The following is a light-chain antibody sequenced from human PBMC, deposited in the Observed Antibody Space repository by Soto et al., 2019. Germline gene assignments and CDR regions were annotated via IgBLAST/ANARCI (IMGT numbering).Light chain of an antibody. V-gene: IGKV1-33*01. CDR3: QQYDAVPPYT. Sequence: DIQMTQSPSCLSASVGDRVTITCQASQDISTHLNWYQQKPGKAPKLLIYSASTLHTGVPSRFIGGGSGTDFSFTINSLQPEDIATYYCQQYDAVPPYTFGQGTKLDIK. CDR2: SAS. CDR1: QDISTH. J-gene: IGKJ2*01.